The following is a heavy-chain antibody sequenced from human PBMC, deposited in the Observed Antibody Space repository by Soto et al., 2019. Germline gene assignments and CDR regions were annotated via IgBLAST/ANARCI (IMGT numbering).Heavy chain of an antibody. CDR2: IYYSGST. CDR3: AGRRANLNWFDP. CDR1: GGSISSSSYY. Sequence: PSETLSLTGTVSGGSISSSSYYWGWIRQPPGKGLEWIGSIYYSGSTYYNPSLKSRVTISVDTSKNQFSLKLSSVTAADTAVYYCAGRRANLNWFDPWGQGTLVTVSS. V-gene: IGHV4-39*01. J-gene: IGHJ5*02.